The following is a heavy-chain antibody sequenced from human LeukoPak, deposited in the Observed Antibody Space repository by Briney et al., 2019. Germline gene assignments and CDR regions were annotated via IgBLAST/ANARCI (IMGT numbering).Heavy chain of an antibody. D-gene: IGHD2-2*01. J-gene: IGHJ5*02. CDR3: ARLIIIVVVPAASSVVAATPDWFDP. CDR1: GGSISSSSYY. CDR2: IYYSGST. V-gene: IGHV4-39*01. Sequence: SETLSLTCTVSGGSISSSSYYWGWIRQPPGKGLEWIGSIYYSGSTYYNPSLKSRVTISVDTSKNQFSLKLSSVTAADTAVYYCARLIIIVVVPAASSVVAATPDWFDPWGQGTLVTDSS.